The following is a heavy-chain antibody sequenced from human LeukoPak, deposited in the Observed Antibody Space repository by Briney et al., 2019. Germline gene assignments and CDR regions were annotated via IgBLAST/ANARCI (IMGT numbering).Heavy chain of an antibody. D-gene: IGHD3-22*01. CDR1: GFTFSSYG. CDR2: IWYDGSNK. Sequence: AGGSLRLSCAASGFTFSSYGMHWVRQAPGEGLEWVAVIWYDGSNKYYADSVKGRFTISRDNSKNTLYLQMNSLRAEDTAVYYCAREVDPLTYYYDSSGYPLDYWGQGTLVTVSS. J-gene: IGHJ4*02. CDR3: AREVDPLTYYYDSSGYPLDY. V-gene: IGHV3-33*01.